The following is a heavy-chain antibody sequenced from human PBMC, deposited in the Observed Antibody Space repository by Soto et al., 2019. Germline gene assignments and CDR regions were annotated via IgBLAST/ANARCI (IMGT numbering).Heavy chain of an antibody. D-gene: IGHD1-1*01. CDR3: ARDNWNDVSYYYYGMDV. V-gene: IGHV4-34*01. J-gene: IGHJ6*02. CDR1: GGSFSGYY. CDR2: INHSGST. Sequence: SETLSLTCAVYGGSFSGYYWSWIRQPPGKGLEWIGEINHSGSTNYNPSLKSRVTISVDTSKNQFSLKLSSVTAADTAVYYCARDNWNDVSYYYYGMDVWGQGTTVT.